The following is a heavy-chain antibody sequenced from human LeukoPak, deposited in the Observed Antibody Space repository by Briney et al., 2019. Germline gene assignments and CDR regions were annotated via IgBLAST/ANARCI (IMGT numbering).Heavy chain of an antibody. CDR3: ASILGSDYYDSSGTFDY. D-gene: IGHD3-22*01. CDR2: IYYSGST. V-gene: IGHV4-59*08. J-gene: IGHJ4*02. CDR1: GGSISSYY. Sequence: NPSETLSLTCTVSGGSISSYYWSWIRQPPGKGLEWIGYIYYSGSTNYNPSLKSRVTISVDTSKNQFSLKLSSVTAADTAVYYCASILGSDYYDSSGTFDYWGQGTLVTVS.